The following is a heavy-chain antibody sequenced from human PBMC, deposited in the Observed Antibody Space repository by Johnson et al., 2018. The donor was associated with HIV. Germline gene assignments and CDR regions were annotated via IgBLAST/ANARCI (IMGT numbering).Heavy chain of an antibody. CDR1: GFTFSSYG. V-gene: IGHV3-33*06. CDR3: AKDRDYDSSGPDAFDI. CDR2: IWYDGSNK. J-gene: IGHJ3*02. Sequence: VQLVESGGGVVQPGRSLRLSCAASGFTFSSYGMHWVRQAPGKGLEWVAVIWYDGSNKYYADSVKGRFTISRDNSKNTLYLQMNSLRAEDTAVYYCAKDRDYDSSGPDAFDIWGQGTMVTVSS. D-gene: IGHD3-22*01.